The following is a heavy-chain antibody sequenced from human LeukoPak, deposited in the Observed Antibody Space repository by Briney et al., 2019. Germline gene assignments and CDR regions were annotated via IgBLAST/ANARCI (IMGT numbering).Heavy chain of an antibody. J-gene: IGHJ6*03. CDR3: ARGLAGGTMSLYYYYMDV. CDR1: GGSISSYY. D-gene: IGHD6-13*01. Sequence: PSETLSLTCTVSGGSISSYYWSWIRQPPGKGLEWIWYIYYSGSTNYNPSLKSLATISVDTSKNHFSLRLSSVTAADTAVYYCARGLAGGTMSLYYYYMDVWGKGTTVTVSS. CDR2: IYYSGST. V-gene: IGHV4-59*01.